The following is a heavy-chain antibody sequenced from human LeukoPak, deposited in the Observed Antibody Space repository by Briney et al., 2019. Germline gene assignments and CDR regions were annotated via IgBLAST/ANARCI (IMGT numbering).Heavy chain of an antibody. V-gene: IGHV4-59*08. Sequence: SETLSLTCTVSGATIKSYHRSWIRQSPGKGLEWIADIHYAGSTNYNPSLKSRVTISVDLSKNHFSLKMSSVTAADTAVYYCASTSVSDFDYWGQGTLVTVSS. CDR3: ASTSVSDFDY. CDR1: GATIKSYH. J-gene: IGHJ4*02. D-gene: IGHD2-8*01. CDR2: IHYAGST.